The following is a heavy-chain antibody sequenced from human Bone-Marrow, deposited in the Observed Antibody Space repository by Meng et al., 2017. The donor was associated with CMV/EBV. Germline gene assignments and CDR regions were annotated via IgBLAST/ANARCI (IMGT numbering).Heavy chain of an antibody. CDR3: ARDSMEWVLLGADY. V-gene: IGHV3-30-3*01. CDR1: GFTFSSYA. D-gene: IGHD1-26*01. Sequence: GESLKISCAASGFTFSSYAMHWVRQAPGKGLEWVAVISYDGSNKYYADSVKGRFTISRDNSKNTLYLQMTSLRAEDTAVYYCARDSMEWVLLGADYWDQGTLVTVSS. J-gene: IGHJ4*02. CDR2: ISYDGSNK.